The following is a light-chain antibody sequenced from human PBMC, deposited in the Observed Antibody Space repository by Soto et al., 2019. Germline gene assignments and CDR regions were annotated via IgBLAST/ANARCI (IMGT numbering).Light chain of an antibody. Sequence: DIQMTQSPSTLSASVGDTVTITCRASQSIKSWLAWYQQKPGNAPKLLIYEASSLESGVPSRFSGSRSGTQFTLTISSLQPDDFATYYCQQYDTYPWTFGQGTKVEVK. V-gene: IGKV1-5*03. J-gene: IGKJ1*01. CDR3: QQYDTYPWT. CDR2: EAS. CDR1: QSIKSW.